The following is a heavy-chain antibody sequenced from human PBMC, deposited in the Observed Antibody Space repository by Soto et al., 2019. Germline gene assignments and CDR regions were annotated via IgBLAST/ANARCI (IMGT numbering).Heavy chain of an antibody. CDR3: AREGDGDYDHFDY. Sequence: EVQLVESGGDLVQPGGFLRLSCAASGFTFSSYWMSWVRQAPGKGLEWVANIKQDGSEKYYVDSVKGRFTISRDNAKNSLYLQMNSLRAEDTAVYYCAREGDGDYDHFDYWGQGTLVTVSS. CDR1: GFTFSSYW. CDR2: IKQDGSEK. D-gene: IGHD4-17*01. J-gene: IGHJ4*02. V-gene: IGHV3-7*01.